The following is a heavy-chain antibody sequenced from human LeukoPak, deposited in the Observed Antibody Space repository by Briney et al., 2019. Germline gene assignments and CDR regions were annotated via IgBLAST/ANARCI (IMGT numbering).Heavy chain of an antibody. J-gene: IGHJ5*02. V-gene: IGHV1-18*01. CDR1: GYTFTSYG. Sequence: ASVTVSCKASGYTFTSYGISWVRQAPGQGLEWMGWISAYNGNTNYAQKLQGRVTMTTDTSTCTAYMELRSLRSDDTAVYYCARDQGVVVPAAERGWFDPWGQGTLVTVSS. D-gene: IGHD2-2*01. CDR3: ARDQGVVVPAAERGWFDP. CDR2: ISAYNGNT.